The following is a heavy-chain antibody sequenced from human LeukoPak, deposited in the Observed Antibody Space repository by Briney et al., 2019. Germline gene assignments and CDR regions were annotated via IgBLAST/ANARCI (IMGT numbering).Heavy chain of an antibody. CDR1: GGSISSYY. CDR3: ARAEYSSSFYFDY. CDR2: IYTSGST. J-gene: IGHJ4*02. V-gene: IGHV4-4*07. Sequence: PSETLSLTRTVSGGSISSYYLSWIRQPSGKGLEWIGRIYTSGSTNYNPSLKSRVTMSVDTSKNQFSLKLSSVTAADTAVYYCARAEYSSSFYFDYWDQGTLVTVSS. D-gene: IGHD6-6*01.